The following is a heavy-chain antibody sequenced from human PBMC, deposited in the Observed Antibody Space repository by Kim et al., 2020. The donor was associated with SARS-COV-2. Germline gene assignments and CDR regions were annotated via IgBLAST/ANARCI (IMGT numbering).Heavy chain of an antibody. J-gene: IGHJ6*02. CDR2: MNPNSGNT. CDR3: ARGRRTPMIIVVIHDYYYGMSV. CDR1: GYTFTSYD. V-gene: IGHV1-8*01. Sequence: ASVKVSCKASGYTFTSYDINWVRQATGQGLEWMGWMNPNSGNTGYAKKFQGRVTMTRNTSISTAYMEMSSLRSEDTAVYYCARGRRTPMIIVVIHDYYYGMSVWGQETTDTDTS. D-gene: IGHD3-22*01.